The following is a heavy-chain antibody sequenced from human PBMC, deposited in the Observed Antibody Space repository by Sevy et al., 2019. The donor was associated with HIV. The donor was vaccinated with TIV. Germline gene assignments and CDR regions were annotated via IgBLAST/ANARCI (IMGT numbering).Heavy chain of an antibody. D-gene: IGHD5-12*01. J-gene: IGHJ4*02. CDR3: TRPLATADTPEYFFDY. V-gene: IGHV3-49*03. CDR1: GFTFGDYA. Sequence: GALRLSCTSSGFTFGDYAMSWFRQAPGKGLEWVAFIRRNSHAPYGGKTEYAASVKGRFTISRDDSKSIAYLQMNSLKTEDTAVYYCTRPLATADTPEYFFDYWGQGILVTVSS. CDR2: IRRNSHAPYGGKT.